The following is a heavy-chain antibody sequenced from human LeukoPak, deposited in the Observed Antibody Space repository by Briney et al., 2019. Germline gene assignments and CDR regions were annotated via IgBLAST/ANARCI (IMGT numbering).Heavy chain of an antibody. CDR2: IYYSGST. CDR1: GGSISSGGYY. J-gene: IGHJ4*02. D-gene: IGHD2-2*01. CDR3: ARGGCSSTSCSLLGY. Sequence: SETLSLTCTVSGGSISSGGYYWSWIPQHRGKGLEWIGYIYYSGSTYYNPSLKSRVTISVDTSKNQFSLKLSSVTAADTAVYYCARGGCSSTSCSLLGYWGQGTLVTVSS. V-gene: IGHV4-31*03.